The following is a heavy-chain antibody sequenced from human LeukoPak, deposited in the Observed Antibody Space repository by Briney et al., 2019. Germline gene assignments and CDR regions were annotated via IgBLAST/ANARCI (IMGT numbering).Heavy chain of an antibody. J-gene: IGHJ4*02. CDR1: GYSFTNYW. V-gene: IGHV5-51*01. CDR2: IYPGDSDT. Sequence: GESLKISCKGSGYSFTNYWIAWVRQMPGKGLEWMGIIYPGDSDTRYRPSFQDQVTISADKSISTAYLQWSSLKASDTAVYYCARDGSSWLRVFDYWGQGTLVTVSS. D-gene: IGHD6-13*01. CDR3: ARDGSSWLRVFDY.